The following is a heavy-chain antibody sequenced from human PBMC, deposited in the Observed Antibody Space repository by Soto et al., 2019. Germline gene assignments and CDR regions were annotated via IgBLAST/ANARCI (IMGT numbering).Heavy chain of an antibody. CDR1: GFTFSSYG. CDR2: ISYDGSNK. D-gene: IGHD6-19*01. CDR3: AKDHSSGSLDY. Sequence: GGSLRLSCAASGFTFSSYGMHWVRQAPGKGLEWVAVISYDGSNKYYADSVKGRFTISRDNSKNTLYLQMNSLGAEDTAVYYCAKDHSSGSLDYWGQGTLVTVSS. V-gene: IGHV3-30*18. J-gene: IGHJ4*02.